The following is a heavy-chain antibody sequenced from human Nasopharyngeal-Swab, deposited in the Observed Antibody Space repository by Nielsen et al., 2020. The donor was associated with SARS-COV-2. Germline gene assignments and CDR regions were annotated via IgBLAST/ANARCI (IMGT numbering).Heavy chain of an antibody. Sequence: GESLKISCAASGFTFSSYAMHWVRQAPGKGLEWVSYISSSGSTIYYADSVKGRFTISRDNAKNSLYLQMNSLRAEDTAVYYCARDDTHIVVVAAWDYYGMDVWGQGTTVTVSS. CDR3: ARDDTHIVVVAAWDYYGMDV. D-gene: IGHD2-21*02. V-gene: IGHV3-48*03. J-gene: IGHJ6*02. CDR2: ISSSGSTI. CDR1: GFTFSSYA.